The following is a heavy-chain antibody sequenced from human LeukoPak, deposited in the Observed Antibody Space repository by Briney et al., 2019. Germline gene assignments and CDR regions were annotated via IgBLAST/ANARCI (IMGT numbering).Heavy chain of an antibody. J-gene: IGHJ4*02. D-gene: IGHD1-20*01. Sequence: GGSLRLSCAASGFTVSSNYMSWVRQAPGKGLEWVSYISSSSTTIYYADSVEGRFTISRNNAKNSLYLQMHSLRDEDTAVYYCASYNWNDGFFDYWGQGTLVTVSS. CDR2: ISSSSTTI. CDR3: ASYNWNDGFFDY. CDR1: GFTVSSNY. V-gene: IGHV3-48*02.